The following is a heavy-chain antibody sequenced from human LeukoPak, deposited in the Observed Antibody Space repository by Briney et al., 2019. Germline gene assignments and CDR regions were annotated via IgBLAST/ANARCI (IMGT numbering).Heavy chain of an antibody. CDR2: IYHGDSDT. CDR3: ARQHFVYYDW. CDR1: GYSFTRYW. V-gene: IGHV5-51*01. D-gene: IGHD3-22*01. J-gene: IGHJ4*02. Sequence: GESLKISCKGSGYSFTRYWIGWARQIPGKGLEWMGIIYHGDSDTRYSPSFQGQVTISADKSISTAYLQWSSLKASDTAMYYCARQHFVYYDWWGQGTLVTVSS.